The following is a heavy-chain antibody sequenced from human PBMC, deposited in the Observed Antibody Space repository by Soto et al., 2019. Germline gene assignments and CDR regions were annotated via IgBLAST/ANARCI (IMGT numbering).Heavy chain of an antibody. CDR2: ISYDGNNK. J-gene: IGHJ5*02. V-gene: IGHV3-30-3*01. Sequence: QVQLVESGGGVAQPGRSLRLSCAASGFTFSDYTIHWVLQAPGKGLEWVAVISYDGNNKKYADSVEGRFTISRDNSKNTLYLQLNSLRDEDTAVYYCAKDHFPPGSALNGAVNWVDACGQGTLVTVSS. CDR3: AKDHFPPGSALNGAVNWVDA. D-gene: IGHD3-10*01. CDR1: GFTFSDYT.